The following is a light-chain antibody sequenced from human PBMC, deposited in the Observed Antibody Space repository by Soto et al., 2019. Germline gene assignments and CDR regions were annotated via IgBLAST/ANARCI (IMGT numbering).Light chain of an antibody. CDR3: QQYDNSPLT. V-gene: IGKV3-15*01. Sequence: VPTRSPSTLRLSPWQTVTLSCRAGQSVRSKLAWYQQKPGQAPRLLIYGASTRATGIPARFSGSGSGTEFTLTISSLQSEDFAIYFCQQYDNSPLTFGPGTKVDIK. J-gene: IGKJ3*01. CDR1: QSVRSK. CDR2: GAS.